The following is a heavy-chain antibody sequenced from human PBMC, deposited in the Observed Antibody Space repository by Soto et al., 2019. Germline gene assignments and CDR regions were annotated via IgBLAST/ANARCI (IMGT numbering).Heavy chain of an antibody. Sequence: EVQLVESGGGLVQPGGSLRLSCTASGFNFSRFWTHWVRQVPGRGLVWVSHINSDGSRTSYADSVKGRFTISRDNAKNMLYLQMDSLRAEDTAVYYCARDLSSCSSARCYSFYYGMDVWGQGTTVTVSS. CDR3: ARDLSSCSSARCYSFYYGMDV. V-gene: IGHV3-74*01. J-gene: IGHJ6*02. CDR1: GFNFSRFW. CDR2: INSDGSRT. D-gene: IGHD2-2*01.